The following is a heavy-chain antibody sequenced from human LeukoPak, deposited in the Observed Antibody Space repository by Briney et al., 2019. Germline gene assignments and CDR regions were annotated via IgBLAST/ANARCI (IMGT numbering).Heavy chain of an antibody. CDR1: GGSISGYY. CDR2: IYTGGST. V-gene: IGHV4-4*07. D-gene: IGHD3-22*01. J-gene: IGHJ4*02. CDR3: ARYDSTGLDY. Sequence: SETLSLTCTVSGGSISGYYWSWIRQTAGKGLEWIGRIYTGGSTDYNPSLKSRVTMSVDTSKNQFSLKLSSVTAADTAVYYCARYDSTGLDYWGQGTLVTVSS.